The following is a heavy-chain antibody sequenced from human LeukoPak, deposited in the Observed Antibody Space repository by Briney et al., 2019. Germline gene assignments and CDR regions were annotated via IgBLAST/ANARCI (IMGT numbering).Heavy chain of an antibody. V-gene: IGHV4-39*07. CDR3: ARDGRSDYYYDSSGNFDY. CDR1: GGSISSNSYY. CDR2: VHYSGST. Sequence: KPSETLSLTCTVSGGSISSNSYYWGWIRQPPGKGLEWIGSVHYSGSTYYNPSLKSRVTISVDTSKNQFSLKLSSVTAADTAVYYCARDGRSDYYYDSSGNFDYWGQGTLVTVSS. J-gene: IGHJ4*02. D-gene: IGHD3-22*01.